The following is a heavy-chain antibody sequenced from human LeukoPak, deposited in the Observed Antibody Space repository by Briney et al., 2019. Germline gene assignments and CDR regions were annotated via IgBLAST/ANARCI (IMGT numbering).Heavy chain of an antibody. CDR3: ARAWNDVWDYFDY. V-gene: IGHV1-2*02. CDR1: GYTFTGYY. Sequence: ASVKVSCKASGYTFTGYYMHRVRQAPGQGLEWMGWINPNSGGTNYAQKFQGRVTMTRDTSISTAYMELSRLRSDDTAVYYCARAWNDVWDYFDYWGQGTLVTVSS. CDR2: INPNSGGT. D-gene: IGHD1-1*01. J-gene: IGHJ4*02.